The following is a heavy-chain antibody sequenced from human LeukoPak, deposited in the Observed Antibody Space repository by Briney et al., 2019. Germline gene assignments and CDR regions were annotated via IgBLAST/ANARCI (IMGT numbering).Heavy chain of an antibody. Sequence: GGSLRLSCAASGFXFSSYWISWVRQAPGKGLEWVANIKQDGGEKNYVDAVKGRFSISRDNAKSSLYLQMNSVRADDTAVYFCARETVYGSRSYHPYWGQGTLVTVSS. V-gene: IGHV3-7*04. CDR1: GFXFSSYW. D-gene: IGHD3-10*01. CDR2: IKQDGGEK. J-gene: IGHJ4*02. CDR3: ARETVYGSRSYHPY.